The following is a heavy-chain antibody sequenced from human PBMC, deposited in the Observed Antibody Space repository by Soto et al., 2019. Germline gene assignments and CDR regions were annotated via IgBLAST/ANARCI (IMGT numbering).Heavy chain of an antibody. Sequence: QVQIQQWGAGVLKPSETLSLTCAVNGGSFSGYIWTWIRQTPGKGLQWIGQINHSGSAVYNPTLTTRVTLSVMSNNLFSLELSSVTAADTAVYFCARGLSSASPYSGGWYYFDSWGQGATVTVSS. CDR1: GGSFSGYI. CDR2: INHSGSA. J-gene: IGHJ4*02. D-gene: IGHD3-10*01. V-gene: IGHV4-34*01. CDR3: ARGLSSASPYSGGWYYFDS.